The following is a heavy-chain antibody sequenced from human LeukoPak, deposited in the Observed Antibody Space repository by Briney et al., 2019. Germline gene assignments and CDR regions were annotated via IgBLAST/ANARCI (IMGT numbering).Heavy chain of an antibody. V-gene: IGHV3-23*01. D-gene: IGHD6-19*01. CDR1: GFTFSSYA. J-gene: IGHJ4*02. Sequence: PGGSQRLSCAASGFTFSSYAMSWVRQAPGKGLEWVSAISGSGGSTYYADSVKGRFTISRDNSKNTLYLQMNSLRAEDTAVYYCAKVFTSGWYFGLWGQGTLVTVSS. CDR2: ISGSGGST. CDR3: AKVFTSGWYFGL.